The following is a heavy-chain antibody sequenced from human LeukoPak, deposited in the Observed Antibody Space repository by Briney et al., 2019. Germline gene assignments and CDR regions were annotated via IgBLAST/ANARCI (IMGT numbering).Heavy chain of an antibody. CDR1: GFTFSSYS. J-gene: IGHJ4*02. CDR2: ISSSSTI. D-gene: IGHD6-19*01. Sequence: PGGSLRLSCAASGFTFSSYSMNWVRQAPGKGLEWVPYISSSSTIYYADSVKGRFTISRDNAKNSLYLQMNSLRAEDTAVYYCAREVSSGWSGYYFDYWGQGTLVTVSS. V-gene: IGHV3-48*01. CDR3: AREVSSGWSGYYFDY.